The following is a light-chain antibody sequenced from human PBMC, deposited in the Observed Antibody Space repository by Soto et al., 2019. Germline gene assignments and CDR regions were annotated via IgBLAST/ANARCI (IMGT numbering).Light chain of an antibody. Sequence: QSVLTQPRSVSGSPGQSVTISCTGTSSDVGGYNYVSWYQQYPGKAPKLMIYDVSKRPSGVPDRFSGSKSGNTASLTISGLQAEDEADYYCYSYAGSYIFYVFGTGTKVTV. CDR1: SSDVGGYNY. CDR2: DVS. V-gene: IGLV2-11*01. J-gene: IGLJ1*01. CDR3: YSYAGSYIFYV.